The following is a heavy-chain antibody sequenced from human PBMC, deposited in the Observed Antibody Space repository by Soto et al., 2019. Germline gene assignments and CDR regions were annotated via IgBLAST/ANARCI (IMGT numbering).Heavy chain of an antibody. CDR1: GGTFSSYA. Sequence: SVKVSCKASGGTFSSYAISWVRQAPGQGLEWMGGIIPIFGTANYAQKFQGRVAITADESTSTAYMELSSLRSEDTAVYYCARSAKYSRNYYYYGMDVWGQGTTVTVSS. CDR3: ARSAKYSRNYYYYGMDV. CDR2: IIPIFGTA. V-gene: IGHV1-69*13. J-gene: IGHJ6*02. D-gene: IGHD6-6*01.